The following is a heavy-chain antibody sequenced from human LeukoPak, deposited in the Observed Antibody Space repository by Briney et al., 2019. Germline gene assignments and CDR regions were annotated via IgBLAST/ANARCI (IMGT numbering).Heavy chain of an antibody. CDR2: INPNSGGT. Sequence: ASVKDSCKASGYTFTGYYMHWVRQAPGQGLEWMGCINPNSGGTNFVQKFQGRVTMTRETSISTAYMELSRLRSDDTAVYYCAREYYYGSGNPYYMDVWGKGTTVTISS. V-gene: IGHV1-2*02. J-gene: IGHJ6*03. D-gene: IGHD3-10*01. CDR1: GYTFTGYY. CDR3: AREYYYGSGNPYYMDV.